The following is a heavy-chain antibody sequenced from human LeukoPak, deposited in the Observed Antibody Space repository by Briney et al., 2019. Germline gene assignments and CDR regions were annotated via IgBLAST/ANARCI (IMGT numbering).Heavy chain of an antibody. CDR2: IRYDGSNK. V-gene: IGHV3-30*02. CDR3: ARERMWNFDY. D-gene: IGHD1-1*01. J-gene: IGHJ4*02. CDR1: GFTFSSYA. Sequence: GGSLRLSCAASGFTFSSYAMHWVRQAPGKGLEWVAFIRYDGSNKYYADSVKGRFTISRDNSKNTLYLQMNSLRAEDTAVYYCARERMWNFDYWGQGTLVTVSS.